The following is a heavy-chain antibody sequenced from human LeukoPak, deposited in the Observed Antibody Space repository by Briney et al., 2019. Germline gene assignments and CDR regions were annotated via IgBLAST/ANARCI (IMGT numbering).Heavy chain of an antibody. CDR3: SRRGWGSYSQDY. D-gene: IGHD3-10*01. CDR2: ISGSSQTI. V-gene: IGHV3-11*04. J-gene: IGHJ4*02. Sequence: GSLRLSCEGTGFTFGDYFMTWIRQAPGKGLEWLAYISGSSQTIYYADSVRGRFTVSRDNTRQSLYLQMTSLRVEDTAVYYCSRRGWGSYSQDYWGQGTLVTVSA. CDR1: GFTFGDYF.